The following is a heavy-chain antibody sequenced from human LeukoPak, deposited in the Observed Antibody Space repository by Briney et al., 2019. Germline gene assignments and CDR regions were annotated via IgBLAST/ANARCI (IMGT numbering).Heavy chain of an antibody. CDR2: IYYSGST. Sequence: SETLSLSCTVSGVSISSYYWSWIRQPPGKGLEWIGYIYYSGSTNYNPSLKSRVTISVDTSKNQFSLKLSSVTAADTAVYYCARDLGYEGAYYYGMDVWGQGTTVTVSS. J-gene: IGHJ6*02. D-gene: IGHD1-26*01. CDR1: GVSISSYY. CDR3: ARDLGYEGAYYYGMDV. V-gene: IGHV4-59*01.